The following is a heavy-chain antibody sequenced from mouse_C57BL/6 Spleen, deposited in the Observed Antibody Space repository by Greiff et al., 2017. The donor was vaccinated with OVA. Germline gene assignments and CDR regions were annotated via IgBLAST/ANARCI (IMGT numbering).Heavy chain of an antibody. CDR2: INYDGSST. CDR1: GFTFSDYY. Sequence: DVMLVESEGGLVQPGSSMKLSCTASGFTFSDYYMAWVRQVPEKGLEWVANINYDGSSTYYLDSLKSRFIISRDNAKNILYLQMSSLKSEDTATYYCARVEDYYGGSSSYYAMDYWGQGTSVTVSS. V-gene: IGHV5-16*01. J-gene: IGHJ4*01. CDR3: ARVEDYYGGSSSYYAMDY. D-gene: IGHD1-1*01.